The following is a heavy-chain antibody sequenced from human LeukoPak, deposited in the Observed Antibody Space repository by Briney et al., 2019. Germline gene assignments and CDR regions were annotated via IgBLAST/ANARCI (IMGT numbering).Heavy chain of an antibody. V-gene: IGHV3-23*01. Sequence: GPSLRLSCAASGFTFSNYALTWVRQASGTGLEWVSIIAGNGTTYYPVSVKGRFTISRDDSKSTLYLQMNILRPGDTAVYYCAKCARSGGACYDAFDLWGQGKMVTVSS. D-gene: IGHD2-15*01. CDR2: IAGNGTT. J-gene: IGHJ3*01. CDR3: AKCARSGGACYDAFDL. CDR1: GFTFSNYA.